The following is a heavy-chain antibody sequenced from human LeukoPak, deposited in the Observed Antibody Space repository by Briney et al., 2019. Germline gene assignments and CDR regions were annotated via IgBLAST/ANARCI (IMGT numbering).Heavy chain of an antibody. Sequence: PGGSLRLSCAASGFTFSSYSMNWVRQAPGKGLEWVSSITSSSSYIYYADSVKGRFTISRHNAKNSLYLQMNSLRAEDTAVYYCARARQGIGYAFDIWGQGTMVTVSS. V-gene: IGHV3-21*01. D-gene: IGHD3-10*01. CDR3: ARARQGIGYAFDI. CDR2: ITSSSSYI. J-gene: IGHJ3*02. CDR1: GFTFSSYS.